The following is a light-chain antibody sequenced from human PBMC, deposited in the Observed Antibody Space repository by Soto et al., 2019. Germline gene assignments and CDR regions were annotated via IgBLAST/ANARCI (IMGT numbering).Light chain of an antibody. J-gene: IGKJ4*01. CDR2: GAS. V-gene: IGKV3-15*01. CDR1: QSVSSN. CDR3: QQYNNWSPLT. Sequence: EIVMTQSPATLSVSPGERATLSCRASQSVSSNLAWYQQKPGQTPRLLIYGASTRATGIPASFSGSGSGTEFTLTISSPQSEDFAVYYCQQYNNWSPLTFGGGTKVEIK.